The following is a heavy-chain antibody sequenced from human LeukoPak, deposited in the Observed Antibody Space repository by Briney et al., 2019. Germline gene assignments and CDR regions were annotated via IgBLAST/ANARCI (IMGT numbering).Heavy chain of an antibody. CDR2: MHSSGRT. CDR1: GASISSGSYY. D-gene: IGHD5-18*01. CDR3: ARRVGYSYGYAWFDP. J-gene: IGHJ5*02. Sequence: SETLSLTCTVSGASISSGSYYWTWIRQPAGKGLEWIGRMHSSGRTSYSPSLKSRVTISVDTSKNQFSLKLSSVTAADTAVYYCARRVGYSYGYAWFDPWGQGTLVTVSS. V-gene: IGHV4-61*02.